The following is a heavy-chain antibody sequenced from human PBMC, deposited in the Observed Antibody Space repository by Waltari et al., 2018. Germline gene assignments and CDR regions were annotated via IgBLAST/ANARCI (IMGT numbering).Heavy chain of an antibody. CDR3: AKAGYTNKWFNWFDP. CDR2: ISDGGGTT. V-gene: IGHV3-23*01. J-gene: IGHJ5*02. Sequence: EVQLLESGGGLVQPGGSLRLSCAASGFTFSNYAMMWVRQAPGKGLEWVSVISDGGGTTYYADSVKGRFTISRDNSKNTLYLQMNSLRAEDTAVYYCAKAGYTNKWFNWFDPWGHGTLVTVSS. D-gene: IGHD3-22*01. CDR1: GFTFSNYA.